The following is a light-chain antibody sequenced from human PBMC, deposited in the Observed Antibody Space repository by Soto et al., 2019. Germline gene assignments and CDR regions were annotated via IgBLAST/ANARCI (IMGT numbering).Light chain of an antibody. CDR3: QQYNNWPLFT. CDR1: QSVSSN. J-gene: IGKJ3*01. V-gene: IGKV3-15*01. CDR2: GAS. Sequence: EIVMTQSPATLSVSPGERATLSCRASQSVSSNLAWYQQKPGQAPRLLIYGASTSVTGIPARFSGRVSGTEFTLTICSPQYEDFAVYYCQQYNNWPLFTFGHGTKVDIK.